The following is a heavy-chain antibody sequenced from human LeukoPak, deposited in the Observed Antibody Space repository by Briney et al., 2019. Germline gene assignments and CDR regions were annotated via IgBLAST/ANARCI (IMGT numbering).Heavy chain of an antibody. CDR2: IYHSGST. D-gene: IGHD3-10*01. V-gene: IGHV4-59*12. CDR3: ARDRDSGSFAFDYYYGMDV. J-gene: IGHJ6*02. Sequence: SETLSLTCTVSGGSISSYYWSWVRQPPGKGLEWIGYIYHSGSTNYNPSLKSRVTISVDTSKNQFSLKLSSVTAADTAVYYCARDRDSGSFAFDYYYGMDVWGQGTTVTVSS. CDR1: GGSISSYY.